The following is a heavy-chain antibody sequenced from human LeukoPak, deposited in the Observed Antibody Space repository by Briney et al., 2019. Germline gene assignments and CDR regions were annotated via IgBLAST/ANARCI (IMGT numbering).Heavy chain of an antibody. V-gene: IGHV1-2*02. CDR3: ARGSQLEQTYNWFDP. CDR1: GYTFTGYY. CDR2: INPNSGGT. Sequence: ASVKVSCKASGYTFTGYYMHWVRQAPGQGLEWMGWINPNSGGTNYAQKFQGRVTMTRDTSISTAYMELSRLRSDDTAVYYCARGSQLEQTYNWFDPWGQGTLVTVSS. J-gene: IGHJ5*02. D-gene: IGHD1/OR15-1a*01.